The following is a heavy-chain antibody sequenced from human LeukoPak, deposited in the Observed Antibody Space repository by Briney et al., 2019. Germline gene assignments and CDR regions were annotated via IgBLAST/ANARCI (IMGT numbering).Heavy chain of an antibody. J-gene: IGHJ4*02. CDR2: IYPGDSDT. V-gene: IGHV5-51*01. Sequence: GESLKISCKGSGYNFTSYWIAWVRQMPGQGLEWMGIIYPGDSDTRYSPSFQGQVTISVDKSVNTAYLQWSSLKASDTAMYYCARLGRAIVVVPANPYYFDYWGQGTLVTVSS. D-gene: IGHD2-2*01. CDR1: GYNFTSYW. CDR3: ARLGRAIVVVPANPYYFDY.